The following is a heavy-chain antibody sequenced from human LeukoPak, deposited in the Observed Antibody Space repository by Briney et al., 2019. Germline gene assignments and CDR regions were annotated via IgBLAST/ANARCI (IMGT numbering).Heavy chain of an antibody. V-gene: IGHV3-30*03. D-gene: IGHD6-19*01. CDR3: APYIAVAGTFDY. J-gene: IGHJ4*02. CDR2: ISYDGSNK. Sequence: QPGGSLRLSCAASGFTFSSYGMHWVRQAPGKGLEWVAVISYDGSNKYYADSVKGRFTISRDNSKNTLYLQMNSLRAEDTAVYYCAPYIAVAGTFDYWGQGTLVTVSS. CDR1: GFTFSSYG.